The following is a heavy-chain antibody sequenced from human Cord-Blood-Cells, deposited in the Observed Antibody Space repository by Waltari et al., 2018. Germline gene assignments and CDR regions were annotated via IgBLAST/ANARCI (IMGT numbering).Heavy chain of an antibody. CDR2: INHSGST. V-gene: IGHV4-34*01. CDR3: ARGESSSSSFDY. D-gene: IGHD6-6*01. CDR1: GGSFSGYY. J-gene: IGHJ4*02. Sequence: QVQLQQWGAGLLKPSETLSLTCAVYGGSFSGYYWSWIRQPQGKGLEWMGEINHSGSTAPTRALKSRVTISVDTSKNQFSLKLSSVTAADTAVYYCARGESSSSSFDYWGQGTLVTVSS.